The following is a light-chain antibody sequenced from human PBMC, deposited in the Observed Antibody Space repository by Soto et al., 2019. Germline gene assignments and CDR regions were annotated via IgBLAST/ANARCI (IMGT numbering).Light chain of an antibody. CDR2: SAS. CDR3: EQYGTSPQT. Sequence: PGERATLSCRASQSVTNNYIAWYQQKPGQAPRLLIYSASTRATGIPDRFSGDGSGTDFTLTISRLEPEDFAVYYCEQYGTSPQTFGQGAKVAIK. CDR1: QSVTNNY. J-gene: IGKJ1*01. V-gene: IGKV3-20*01.